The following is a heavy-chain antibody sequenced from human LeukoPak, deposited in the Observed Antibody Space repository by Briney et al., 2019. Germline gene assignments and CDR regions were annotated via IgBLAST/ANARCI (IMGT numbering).Heavy chain of an antibody. CDR1: GFTFSSYW. CDR3: ARARVYSSSWYYFDY. CDR2: IKLDGSEK. J-gene: IGHJ4*02. D-gene: IGHD6-13*01. V-gene: IGHV3-7*01. Sequence: PGGPLRLSCAASGFTFSSYWMSWVRQAPGKGLEWVANIKLDGSEKYYVDSVKGRITISRDNAKNSLFLQMNSLRAEDTAVYYCARARVYSSSWYYFDYWGQGSLVTVSS.